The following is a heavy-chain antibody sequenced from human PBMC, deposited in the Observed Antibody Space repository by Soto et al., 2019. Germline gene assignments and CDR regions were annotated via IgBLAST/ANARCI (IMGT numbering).Heavy chain of an antibody. D-gene: IGHD6-13*01. J-gene: IGHJ6*02. CDR2: ISGSGGSS. V-gene: IGHV3-23*01. CDR3: AKVTKRAAAGRYEYYKYGMDV. Sequence: PGGSLRLSCAASGFAFSTYAMTWVRQAPGKGLEWVSVISGSGGSSYYADSAKGRFTISRDNSKNTLFLQMNGLRAEDTAVYYCAKVTKRAAAGRYEYYKYGMDVWGQGTTVTVSS. CDR1: GFAFSTYA.